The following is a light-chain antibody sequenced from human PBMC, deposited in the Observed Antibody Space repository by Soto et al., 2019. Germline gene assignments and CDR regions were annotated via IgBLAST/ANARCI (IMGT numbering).Light chain of an antibody. V-gene: IGKV1-27*01. CDR3: QEYNSAPLT. J-gene: IGKJ4*01. Sequence: DIQVTQSPSSLPASLGDRTTITSRANQAIGVYLAWFQQQPGKVPKLLIYAASALQSGVPSRFSGSGSGTDFTLTISSLQPEDSATYYCQEYNSAPLTFGGGTKVEI. CDR1: QAIGVY. CDR2: AAS.